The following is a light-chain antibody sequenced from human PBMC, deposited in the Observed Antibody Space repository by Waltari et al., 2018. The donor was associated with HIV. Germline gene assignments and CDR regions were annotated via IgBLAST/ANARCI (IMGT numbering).Light chain of an antibody. J-gene: IGKJ2*02. CDR3: QQSYTTPRT. CDR2: VAS. V-gene: IGKV1-39*01. Sequence: DIQMTQSPSSLSASVGDRITISCRASQDIGSYLNWYRHRPGTAPQLLIYVASNLQTGVPSRFRASGSGTEFSLSIDGLQRDDFATYFCQQSYTTPRTFGLGTELELK. CDR1: QDIGSY.